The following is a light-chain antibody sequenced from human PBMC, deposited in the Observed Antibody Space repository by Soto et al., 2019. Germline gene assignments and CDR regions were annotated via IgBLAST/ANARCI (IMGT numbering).Light chain of an antibody. CDR2: GNS. Sequence: QSVLTQPPSVSGAPGQRVTISCTGSNSNIGAGYDVHWYQQLPGTAPKLLIYGNSNRPSGVPDRFSGSKSGTSASLAITGLQTEDEADYYCQSWAGRLSDAVIFGGGTKVTVL. J-gene: IGLJ2*01. V-gene: IGLV1-40*01. CDR1: NSNIGAGYD. CDR3: QSWAGRLSDAVI.